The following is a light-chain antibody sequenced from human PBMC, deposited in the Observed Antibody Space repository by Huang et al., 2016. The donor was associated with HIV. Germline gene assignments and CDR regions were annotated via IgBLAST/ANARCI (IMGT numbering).Light chain of an antibody. CDR3: QQISTSSYN. CDR2: AES. Sequence: DIQMTQSPSSLSASVGDRVTITCRASQSIRNYLNWYQQKPGEAPNLLIYAESTLQSGVPSRFSASGSGTEFTLTINRLQPGDFAVYYCQQISTSSYNFGQGTKLEIK. J-gene: IGKJ2*01. CDR1: QSIRNY. V-gene: IGKV1-39*01.